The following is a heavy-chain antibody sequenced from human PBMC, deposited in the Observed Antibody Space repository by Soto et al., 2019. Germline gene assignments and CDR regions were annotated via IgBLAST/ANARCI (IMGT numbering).Heavy chain of an antibody. CDR1: GGSISSYY. D-gene: IGHD3-22*01. Sequence: SETLSLTCTVSGGSISSYYWSWIRQPPGKGLEWIGYIYYSGSTNYNPSLKSRVTISVDTSKNQFSLKLSSVTAADTAVYYCASNSVVPCYYYYMDVWGKGTTVTVSS. CDR3: ASNSVVPCYYYYMDV. CDR2: IYYSGST. V-gene: IGHV4-59*08. J-gene: IGHJ6*03.